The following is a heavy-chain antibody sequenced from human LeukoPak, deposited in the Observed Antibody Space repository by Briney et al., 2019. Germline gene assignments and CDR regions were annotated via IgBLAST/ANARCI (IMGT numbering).Heavy chain of an antibody. Sequence: GGSLRLSSAASGFTFSSYSMNWVRQAPGKGLEGVSSISSSSSYIYYADSVKGRFTISRDNAKNSLYLQMNSLRAEDTAVYYFARGQAVVGFDYGGQGTLVTVSS. CDR1: GFTFSSYS. CDR3: ARGQAVVGFDY. D-gene: IGHD4-23*01. J-gene: IGHJ4*02. V-gene: IGHV3-21*01. CDR2: ISSSSSYI.